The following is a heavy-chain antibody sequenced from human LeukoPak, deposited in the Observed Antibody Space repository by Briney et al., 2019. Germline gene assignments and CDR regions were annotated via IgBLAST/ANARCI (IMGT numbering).Heavy chain of an antibody. CDR3: AREFGYYGSSHFDY. D-gene: IGHD3-10*01. J-gene: IGHJ4*02. CDR1: GYTFTGYY. Sequence: ASVKVSCKASGYTFTGYYMHWVRQAPGQGLEWMGWINPNSGGTNYAQKFQGRVTMTRDTSISTAYMEPSRLRSDDTAVYYCAREFGYYGSSHFDYWGQGTLVTVSS. CDR2: INPNSGGT. V-gene: IGHV1-2*02.